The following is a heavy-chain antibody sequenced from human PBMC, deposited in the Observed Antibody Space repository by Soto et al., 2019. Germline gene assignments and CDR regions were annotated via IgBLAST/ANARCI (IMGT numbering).Heavy chain of an antibody. CDR2: IYYSGST. CDR1: GGPISSYY. V-gene: IGHV4-59*01. Sequence: AETLSLTCTVSGGPISSYYWSWIRQPPGKGLEWIGYIYYSGSTNYNPSLKSRVTISVDTSKNQFSLKLSSVTAADTAVYYCARMDRAYFDYWGQGTLVTVSS. D-gene: IGHD3-10*01. CDR3: ARMDRAYFDY. J-gene: IGHJ4*02.